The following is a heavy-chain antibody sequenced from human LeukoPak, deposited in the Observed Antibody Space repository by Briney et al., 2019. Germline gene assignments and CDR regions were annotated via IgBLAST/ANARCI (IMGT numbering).Heavy chain of an antibody. CDR3: AELGITMIGGV. D-gene: IGHD3-10*02. Sequence: GGSLRLSCAASGFNFSDYTMTWVRQAPGKGLEWVSSVSGKSDYIYYADSVKGRFTIARDNAKNSIYLQMNSLRSEDTAVYYCAELGITMIGGVWGKGTTVTISS. V-gene: IGHV3-21*01. J-gene: IGHJ6*04. CDR2: VSGKSDYI. CDR1: GFNFSDYT.